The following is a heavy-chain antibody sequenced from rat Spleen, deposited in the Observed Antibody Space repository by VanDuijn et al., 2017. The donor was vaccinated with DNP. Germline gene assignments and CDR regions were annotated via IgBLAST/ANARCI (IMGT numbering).Heavy chain of an antibody. J-gene: IGHJ2*01. Sequence: EVQLVETGGGLVQPGRSLKLSCVASGFTFSNSWMYWIRQAPAKGLEWVAYIGSPAYAPYYADSVKGRFTISRDNAKSTLYLQMNSLRSEDMATYYCVRWNSGHFDYWGQGVMVTVSS. CDR3: VRWNSGHFDY. D-gene: IGHD4-3*01. V-gene: IGHV5-58*01. CDR1: GFTFSNSW. CDR2: IGSPAYAP.